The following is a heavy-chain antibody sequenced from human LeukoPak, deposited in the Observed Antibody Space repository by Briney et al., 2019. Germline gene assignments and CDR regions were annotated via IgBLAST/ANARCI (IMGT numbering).Heavy chain of an antibody. V-gene: IGHV3-11*04. Sequence: GGSLRLSCAASGFTFSDYYMNWIRQAPGKGLEWISYISSSGTTMYYADSVKGRFTISRDNSKNTLYLQMGSLRAEDMAVYYCARATGNLYFDYWGQGTLVTVSS. CDR3: ARATGNLYFDY. J-gene: IGHJ4*02. CDR2: ISSSGTTM. CDR1: GFTFSDYY. D-gene: IGHD1-14*01.